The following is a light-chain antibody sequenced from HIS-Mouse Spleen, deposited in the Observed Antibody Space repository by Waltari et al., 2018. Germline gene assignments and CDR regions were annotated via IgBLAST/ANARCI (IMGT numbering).Light chain of an antibody. V-gene: IGLV2-14*03. CDR1: SSDVGGYNY. CDR3: SSYTSSSTLV. CDR2: DVS. Sequence: QSALTQPASVSGSPGQSITISCPGTSSDVGGYNYLSWYQQHPGKAPKLMIYDVSNRPSGVSNRFSGSKSGNTASLTISGLQAEDEADYYCSSYTSSSTLVFGTGTKVTVL. J-gene: IGLJ1*01.